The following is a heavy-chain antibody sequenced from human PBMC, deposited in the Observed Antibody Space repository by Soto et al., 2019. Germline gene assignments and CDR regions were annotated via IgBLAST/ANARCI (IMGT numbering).Heavy chain of an antibody. Sequence: ASVKVSCKASGYTFTSYAMHWVRQAPGQRLEWMGWINAGNGNTKYSQKFQGRVTIIRDTSASTAYMELSSLRSEDTAVYYCARVRSYDILTGYSGYFDYWGQGTLVTVSS. V-gene: IGHV1-3*01. J-gene: IGHJ4*02. CDR3: ARVRSYDILTGYSGYFDY. D-gene: IGHD3-9*01. CDR1: GYTFTSYA. CDR2: INAGNGNT.